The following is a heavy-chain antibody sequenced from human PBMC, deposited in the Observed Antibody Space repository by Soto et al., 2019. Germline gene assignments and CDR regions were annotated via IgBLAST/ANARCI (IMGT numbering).Heavy chain of an antibody. Sequence: EVQLVESGGGLVQPGGSLRLSCAASGFTFSTYWMTWIRQAPGKGLEWVANIKGDGSGKHYVDSVKGRFTISRDNAENSLYPQMKSLRAEDTAVYYCARSEGLELLFDCWGQGPLVTV. V-gene: IGHV3-7*05. D-gene: IGHD1-7*01. CDR1: GFTFSTYW. CDR2: IKGDGSGK. CDR3: ARSEGLELLFDC. J-gene: IGHJ4*02.